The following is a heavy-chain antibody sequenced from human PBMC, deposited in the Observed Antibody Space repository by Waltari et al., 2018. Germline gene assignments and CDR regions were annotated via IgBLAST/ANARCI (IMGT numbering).Heavy chain of an antibody. J-gene: IGHJ6*02. Sequence: EVQLEESGGGMIQPGGSLRLSCAASGFPVSGPSRSWARRPPGKGLEWVSVIYRGGDTYYADSVKGRFTLSRDNFKNTLNLQMNGLRAEDTAVYYCARGSYDSSGIRLGMDVWGQGTTITVSS. CDR2: IYRGGDT. V-gene: IGHV3-53*01. D-gene: IGHD3-22*01. CDR3: ARGSYDSSGIRLGMDV. CDR1: GFPVSGPS.